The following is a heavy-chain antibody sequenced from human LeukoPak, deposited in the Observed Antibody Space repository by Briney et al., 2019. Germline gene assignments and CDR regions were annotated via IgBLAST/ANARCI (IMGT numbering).Heavy chain of an antibody. CDR2: IKQDESEK. CDR1: GFTFSSYW. Sequence: PGGSLRLSCAASGFTFSSYWMSWVRQAAGKGLEWVANIKQDESEKYYVDSLKGRFTISRDNAKNSLYLQMNSLRAEDTAVYYCARDKIEGPTKLDYWGQGILVTVSS. J-gene: IGHJ4*02. CDR3: ARDKIEGPTKLDY. D-gene: IGHD1-1*01. V-gene: IGHV3-7*01.